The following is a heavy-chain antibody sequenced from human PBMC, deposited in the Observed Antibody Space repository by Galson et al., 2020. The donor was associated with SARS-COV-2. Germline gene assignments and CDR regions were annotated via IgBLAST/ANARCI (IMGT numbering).Heavy chain of an antibody. CDR1: GYTFTSYE. D-gene: IGHD3-22*01. V-gene: IGHV1-8*01. CDR3: ARGVHKITMIVVVIDAYWYFDL. Sequence: ASVKVSCQASGYTFTSYEINWVRQATGQGLEWMGWLNPNSGNTGYAQKFQGRVTMTRNTSISTAYMELSSLRSEDTAVYYCARGVHKITMIVVVIDAYWYFDLWGRGTLVTVSS. CDR2: LNPNSGNT. J-gene: IGHJ2*01.